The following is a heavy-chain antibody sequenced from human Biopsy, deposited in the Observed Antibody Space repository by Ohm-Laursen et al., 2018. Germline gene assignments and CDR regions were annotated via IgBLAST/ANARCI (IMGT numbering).Heavy chain of an antibody. CDR2: ITGSGGST. CDR3: ATAAYAPPYFDL. CDR1: GFTFSSYA. J-gene: IGHJ4*02. Sequence: SLRLSCAASGFTFSSYAMNWVRQAPGKGLEWVPGITGSGGSTYYTDSVKGRFTISRDNSKNSVYLVMSSLRAEDTAVYFCATAAYAPPYFDLWGRGTVVTVSS. V-gene: IGHV3-23*01. D-gene: IGHD4-17*01.